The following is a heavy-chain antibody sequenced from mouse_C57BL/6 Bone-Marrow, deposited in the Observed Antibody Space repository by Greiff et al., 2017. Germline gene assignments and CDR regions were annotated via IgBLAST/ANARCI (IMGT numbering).Heavy chain of an antibody. J-gene: IGHJ3*01. Sequence: EVQLQQSGPELVKPGASVKISCKASGYTFTDYYMNWVKQSHGKSLEWIGDINPNNGGTSYNQKFKGKATLTVDKSSSTAYMERRSLTSEDSAVYYCARSGGDWAWFAYWGQGTLVTVSA. CDR3: ARSGGDWAWFAY. CDR1: GYTFTDYY. CDR2: INPNNGGT. V-gene: IGHV1-26*01. D-gene: IGHD4-1*01.